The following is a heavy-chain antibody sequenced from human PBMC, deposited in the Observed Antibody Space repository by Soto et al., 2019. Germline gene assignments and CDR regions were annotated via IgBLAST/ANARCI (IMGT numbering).Heavy chain of an antibody. CDR3: ARESEDLTSNFDY. V-gene: IGHV3-21*06. CDR2: ISSTTNYI. Sequence: GGSLRLSCAASGFTFTRYSMNWVRQAPGKGLEWVSSISSTTNYIYYGDSMKGRFTISRDNAENSLYLEMNSLRAEDTAVYHCARESEDLTSNFDYWGQGTLVTVSS. J-gene: IGHJ4*02. CDR1: GFTFTRYS.